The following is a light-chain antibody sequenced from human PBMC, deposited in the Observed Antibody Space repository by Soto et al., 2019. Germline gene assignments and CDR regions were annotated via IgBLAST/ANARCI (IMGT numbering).Light chain of an antibody. Sequence: ENVLTQSPATLSLSPGGRATLSCRASQSVSISLAWYQQKPGQAPRLLIYDVFNRATGIPARFSGSGSGTEFTLTISSLEPEDSAVYYWQHRSSWPLTFGGGTKVEIK. CDR3: QHRSSWPLT. CDR1: QSVSIS. J-gene: IGKJ4*01. V-gene: IGKV3-11*01. CDR2: DVF.